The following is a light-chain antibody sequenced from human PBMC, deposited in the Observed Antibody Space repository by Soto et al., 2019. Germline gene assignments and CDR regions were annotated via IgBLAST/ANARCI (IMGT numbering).Light chain of an antibody. Sequence: EIVLTQSPGTLSLSPGERATLSCRASESITSTYLAWYQQKPGRAPRLVIYGAFNRATGIPDRVSASGSGTDFSLTTSGLEPEDSAVYFCQRYGTSPWSFGQGTKAEIK. J-gene: IGKJ1*01. CDR2: GAF. V-gene: IGKV3-20*01. CDR3: QRYGTSPWS. CDR1: ESITSTY.